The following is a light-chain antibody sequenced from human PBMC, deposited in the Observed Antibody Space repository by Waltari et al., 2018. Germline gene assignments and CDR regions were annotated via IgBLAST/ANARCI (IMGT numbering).Light chain of an antibody. CDR2: YDT. CDR3: QVWDNDSGLVL. Sequence: SYMVTQPPSLSVAPGETAKVTCGGFKIGDKTVHWYQQKPGQAPVLVTYYDTDRPSGIPERFSGSNSGNTATLTISGVEAGDEADYYCQVWDNDSGLVLFGGGTKVTVL. V-gene: IGLV3-21*04. J-gene: IGLJ2*01. CDR1: KIGDKT.